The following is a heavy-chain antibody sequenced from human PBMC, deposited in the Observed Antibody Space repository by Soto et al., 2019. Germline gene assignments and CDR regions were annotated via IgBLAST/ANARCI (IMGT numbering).Heavy chain of an antibody. J-gene: IGHJ4*02. V-gene: IGHV4-30-2*01. CDR3: ARENNVLPGGYFDY. CDR1: GGSISSGGYS. Sequence: QLQLQESGSGLVKPSQTLSLTCAVSGGSISSGGYSWSWIRQPPGKGLEWIGYIYHSGSTFYNPSLKSRVTISVDRPKNKFSLKLSSVTAADTAVYYCARENNVLPGGYFDYWGQGTLVTVSS. D-gene: IGHD3-10*01. CDR2: IYHSGST.